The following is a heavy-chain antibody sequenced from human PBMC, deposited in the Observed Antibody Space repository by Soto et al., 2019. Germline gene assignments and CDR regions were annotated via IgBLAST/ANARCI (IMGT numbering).Heavy chain of an antibody. J-gene: IGHJ4*02. CDR1: GGTFSSYA. V-gene: IGHV1-69*05. CDR3: ARDLIVGATGLDY. D-gene: IGHD1-26*01. Sequence: ASVKVSCKASGGTFSSYAISWVRQAPGQGLEWMGGIIPIFGTANYAQKFQGRVTITRDTSTSTAYMELSSLRSEDTAVYYCARDLIVGATGLDYWGQGTLVTVSS. CDR2: IIPIFGTA.